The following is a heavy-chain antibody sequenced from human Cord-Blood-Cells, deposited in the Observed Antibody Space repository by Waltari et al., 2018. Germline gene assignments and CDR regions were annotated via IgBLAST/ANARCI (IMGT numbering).Heavy chain of an antibody. J-gene: IGHJ4*02. CDR1: GYTFTGYY. CDR2: INPNSGDT. Sequence: QVQLVQSGAEVKKPGASVKVSCKASGYTFTGYYMHLVRQAPGQGLEWMGWINPNSGDTNYAQKFQGWVTMTRDTSISTAYMELSRLRSDDTAVYYCARDYYDSSGYYDYWGQGTLVTVSS. D-gene: IGHD3-22*01. CDR3: ARDYYDSSGYYDY. V-gene: IGHV1-2*04.